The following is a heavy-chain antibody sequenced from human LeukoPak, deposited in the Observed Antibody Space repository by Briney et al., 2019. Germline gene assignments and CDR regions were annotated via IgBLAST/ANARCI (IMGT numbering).Heavy chain of an antibody. CDR2: INAGNGVT. CDR3: ARDDCGDTCYPGGY. J-gene: IGHJ4*02. Sequence: ASVKVSCKASGYTFTKYVVHWVRQAPGQRPEWMGWINAGNGVTKYSQNFQDRVTITRDTSANTAYMGLSSLTSEDTALYYCARDDCGDTCYPGGYWGQGTLVTVSS. CDR1: GYTFTKYV. V-gene: IGHV1-3*01. D-gene: IGHD2-21*01.